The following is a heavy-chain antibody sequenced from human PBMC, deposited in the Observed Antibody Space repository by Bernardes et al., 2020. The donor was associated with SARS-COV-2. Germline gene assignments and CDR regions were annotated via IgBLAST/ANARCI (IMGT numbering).Heavy chain of an antibody. J-gene: IGHJ4*02. CDR2: ISGSGGSK. CDR1: GFTFSSYA. Sequence: GGSLRLSCAASGFTFSSYAMSWVRQAPGKGLEWVSAISGSGGSKYYADSVKGRFTISRDNSKNTLYLQMNSLRAEDTAVYYCAKDLSYYDFWSGLDLYYFDYWGQGTLVTVSS. CDR3: AKDLSYYDFWSGLDLYYFDY. V-gene: IGHV3-23*01. D-gene: IGHD3-3*01.